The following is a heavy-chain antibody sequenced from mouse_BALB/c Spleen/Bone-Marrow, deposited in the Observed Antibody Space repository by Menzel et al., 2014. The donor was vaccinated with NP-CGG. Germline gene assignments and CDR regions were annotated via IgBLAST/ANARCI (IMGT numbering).Heavy chain of an antibody. D-gene: IGHD1-1*01. J-gene: IGHJ1*01. CDR1: GFTFTDYY. CDR3: ARDENYDIYWYFDV. V-gene: IGHV7-3*02. Sequence: EVMLVESGGGLVQPGGSLRLSCAPSGFTFTDYYMSWVRQTPGKALEWLGFIRNKANGYTADYSVSVKGRFTISRDNSQSILYLQMNTLRAEDSATYYCARDENYDIYWYFDVWGAGTTVTVSS. CDR2: IRNKANGYTA.